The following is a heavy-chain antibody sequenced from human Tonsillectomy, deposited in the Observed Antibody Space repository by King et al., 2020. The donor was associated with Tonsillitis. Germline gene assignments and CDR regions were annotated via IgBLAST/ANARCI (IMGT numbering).Heavy chain of an antibody. V-gene: IGHV3-30-3*01. CDR1: GFTFSSFA. CDR2: ISYDGSSK. Sequence: VQLVESGGGVVQPGRSLRLSCAASGFTFSSFAMHWVRQAPGKGLEWVAVISYDGSSKYYADSVKGRFTISRDNSKNTLYLQMNSLRAEDTAVYYCASDTVPAGMGTYYYYYYMDVWGKGTTVTVSS. D-gene: IGHD2-2*01. CDR3: ASDTVPAGMGTYYYYYYMDV. J-gene: IGHJ6*03.